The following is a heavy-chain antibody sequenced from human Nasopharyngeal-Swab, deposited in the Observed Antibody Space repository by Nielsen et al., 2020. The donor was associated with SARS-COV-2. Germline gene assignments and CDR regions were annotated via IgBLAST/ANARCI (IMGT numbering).Heavy chain of an antibody. Sequence: ASVKVSCKVSGYTLTDLSMHWVRQAPGKGLEWMGGFDPEDGETIYAQKFQGRVTMTEDTSTDTAYMELSSLRSEDTAVYYCATSPAAGKGGWFDPWGQGTLVTVSS. J-gene: IGHJ5*02. V-gene: IGHV1-24*01. CDR2: FDPEDGET. CDR1: GYTLTDLS. CDR3: ATSPAAGKGGWFDP. D-gene: IGHD6-13*01.